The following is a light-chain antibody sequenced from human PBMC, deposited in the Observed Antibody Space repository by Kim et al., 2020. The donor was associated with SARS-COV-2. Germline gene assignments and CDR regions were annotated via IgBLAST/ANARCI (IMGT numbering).Light chain of an antibody. Sequence: SESVGDRVTITCRASQSSSSYLNWYQQKPGKAPKLLMYAASSLQSGVPSRFSGSGSGTDFTLTISSLQPEDFATYYCQQSYSTPYTFGQGTKLEIK. J-gene: IGKJ2*01. CDR3: QQSYSTPYT. CDR2: AAS. CDR1: QSSSSY. V-gene: IGKV1-39*01.